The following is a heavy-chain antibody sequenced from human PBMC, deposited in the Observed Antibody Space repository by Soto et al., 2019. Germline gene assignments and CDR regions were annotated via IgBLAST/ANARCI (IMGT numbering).Heavy chain of an antibody. J-gene: IGHJ5*02. CDR1: GFTFTSYA. Sequence: GGSLRLSCAASGFTFTSYAMSWVRQAPGKGLEWVSAISGSGGSTYYADSVKGRFTISRDNSKNTLYLQMSTLRAEDTAVYYCAKDRGYYYDSKYNWFDPWGQGTLVTVSS. V-gene: IGHV3-23*01. CDR3: AKDRGYYYDSKYNWFDP. D-gene: IGHD3-22*01. CDR2: ISGSGGST.